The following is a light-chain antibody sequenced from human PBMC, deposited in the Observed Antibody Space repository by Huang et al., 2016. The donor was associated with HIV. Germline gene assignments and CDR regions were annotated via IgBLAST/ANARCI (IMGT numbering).Light chain of an antibody. CDR3: QQYNNWPKVFT. V-gene: IGKV3-15*01. CDR2: GAS. J-gene: IGKJ3*01. CDR1: QSISSN. Sequence: EIVMTQSPATLSVSPGERATLSCRASQSISSNLAWYQQNPGQAPRLRIYGASTRATGIPARFSGSGSGTEFTLTISGLQSEDFAVYYCQQYNNWPKVFTFGPGTKVDIK.